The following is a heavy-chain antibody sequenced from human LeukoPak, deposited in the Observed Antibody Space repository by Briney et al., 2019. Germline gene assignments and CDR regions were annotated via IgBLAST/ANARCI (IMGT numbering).Heavy chain of an antibody. Sequence: GRSLRLSCAPSGFTFSSYGMHWVREAPGKGLEWVAVIWYDGSKKYYADSVKGRFTISRDNSKNTLYLQMNSLRAEDTAVYYCARGIAVAGTDYWGQGTLVTVSS. V-gene: IGHV3-33*01. J-gene: IGHJ4*02. CDR3: ARGIAVAGTDY. D-gene: IGHD6-19*01. CDR1: GFTFSSYG. CDR2: IWYDGSKK.